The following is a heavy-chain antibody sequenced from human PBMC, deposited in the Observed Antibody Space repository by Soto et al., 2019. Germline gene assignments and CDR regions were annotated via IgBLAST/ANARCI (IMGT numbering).Heavy chain of an antibody. J-gene: IGHJ6*02. V-gene: IGHV1-46*01. CDR3: ARGAGGGGYSGYVPPNYYYGMDV. CDR1: GYTFTSYY. CDR2: INPSGGST. Sequence: ASVKVSCKASGYTFTSYYMHWVRQAPGQGLEWMGIINPSGGSTSYAQKFQGRVTMTRDTSTSTVYMELSSLRSEDTAVYYCARGAGGGGYSGYVPPNYYYGMDVWGQGTTVTVSS. D-gene: IGHD5-12*01.